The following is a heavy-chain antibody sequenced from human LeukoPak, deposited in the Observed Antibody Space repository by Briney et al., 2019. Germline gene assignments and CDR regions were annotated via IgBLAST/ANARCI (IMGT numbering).Heavy chain of an antibody. D-gene: IGHD2-2*01. CDR3: ARPLHCSSTTCYDWFDP. CDR1: GGSISSYY. V-gene: IGHV4-59*01. CDR2: IYYSGST. Sequence: SETLSLTCTVSGGSISSYYWSWIRQPPGKGLEWIGYIYYSGSTNYNPSLKSRVTISVDTSKNQFSLKLSSVTAADTAVYYCARPLHCSSTTCYDWFDPWGQGTLVTVSS. J-gene: IGHJ5*02.